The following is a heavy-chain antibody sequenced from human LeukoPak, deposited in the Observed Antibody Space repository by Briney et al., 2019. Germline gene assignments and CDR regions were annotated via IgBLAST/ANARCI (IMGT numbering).Heavy chain of an antibody. V-gene: IGHV4-61*02. CDR1: GGSISSGSYY. CDR3: ARGGIPTTDYFDY. Sequence: SQTLSLTCTVSGGSISSGSYYWRRIPQPAGKGLEWIGRIYTSGSTNYHPSLKSRVTISVATSNNQFALKLSSVTAADTAVYYCARGGIPTTDYFDYWGQGTLVTVSS. CDR2: IYTSGST. J-gene: IGHJ4*02. D-gene: IGHD2/OR15-2a*01.